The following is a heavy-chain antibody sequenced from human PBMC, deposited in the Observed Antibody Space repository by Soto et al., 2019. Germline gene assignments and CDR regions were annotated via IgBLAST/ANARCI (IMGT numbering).Heavy chain of an antibody. CDR1: GYTFTSYA. V-gene: IGHV1-3*05. CDR2: INAGNGNT. J-gene: IGHJ4*02. CDR3: ARNIVVVTALDY. D-gene: IGHD2-21*02. Sequence: QVQLVQSGAEEKKPGASVKVSCKASGYTFTSYAMHWVRQAPGKRHEWMGWINAGNGNTKYSQKFQGRVTITRDTSASTAYMELSSLRSEDTAVYYCARNIVVVTALDYWGQGTLVTVSS.